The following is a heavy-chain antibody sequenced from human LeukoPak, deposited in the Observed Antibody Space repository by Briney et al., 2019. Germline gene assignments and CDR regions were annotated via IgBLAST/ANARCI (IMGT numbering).Heavy chain of an antibody. CDR2: ISGSGGST. Sequence: PGGSLRLSCAASGFTFSSYAMSWVRQAPGKGLEWVSAISGSGGSTYYADSVKGRFTISRDNSKNTLYLQMNSLRAEDTAVYYCARDRVVFGSPPRTTVPDYWGQGTLVTVSS. J-gene: IGHJ4*02. CDR3: ARDRVVFGSPPRTTVPDY. CDR1: GFTFSSYA. V-gene: IGHV3-23*01. D-gene: IGHD2-21*01.